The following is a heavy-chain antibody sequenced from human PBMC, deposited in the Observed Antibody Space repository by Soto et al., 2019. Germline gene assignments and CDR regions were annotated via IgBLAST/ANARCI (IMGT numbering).Heavy chain of an antibody. CDR3: AREVDPYYGGNSLSLDY. V-gene: IGHV1-69*13. CDR2: IIPKFGTT. CDR1: GGTFSTYG. J-gene: IGHJ4*02. Sequence: QVPLVQSGAEVKKPGSSVKVSCKASGGTFSTYGINWVRLAPGQGLEWMGWIIPKFGTTKNAQKFQGRVTLTADESTNTAYMELKSLGSEDTAVYFCAREVDPYYGGNSLSLDYWGQGTLVTVSS. D-gene: IGHD4-17*01.